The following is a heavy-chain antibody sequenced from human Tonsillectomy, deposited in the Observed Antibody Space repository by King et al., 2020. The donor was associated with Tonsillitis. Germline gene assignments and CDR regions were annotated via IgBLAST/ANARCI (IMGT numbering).Heavy chain of an antibody. Sequence: VQLQQWGAGLLKPSETLSLTCAVYGGSFSGYYWTWIRQPPGKGLEWIGEINHSGSTNYNPSLKSRVTISVDTSKNQFSLKLSSVTAADTAVYYCARGWYDNSGYDLDYWGQGTLVTVSS. J-gene: IGHJ4*02. CDR2: INHSGST. CDR1: GGSFSGYY. V-gene: IGHV4-34*01. D-gene: IGHD3-22*01. CDR3: ARGWYDNSGYDLDY.